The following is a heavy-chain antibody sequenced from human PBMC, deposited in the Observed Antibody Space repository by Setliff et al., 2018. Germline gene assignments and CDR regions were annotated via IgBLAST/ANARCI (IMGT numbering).Heavy chain of an antibody. Sequence: SETLSLTCAVYGGSFSGYYWSWIRQPPGKGLEWIGEINHSGGTSYNPSLMSRVTISVDTSKNQFSLKLNSVTAADTAVYYCARAFIVAPTLFFRRRKGNYMDVWGKGTTVTV. V-gene: IGHV4-34*01. CDR3: ARAFIVAPTLFFRRRKGNYMDV. CDR2: INHSGGT. J-gene: IGHJ6*03. D-gene: IGHD2-21*01. CDR1: GGSFSGYY.